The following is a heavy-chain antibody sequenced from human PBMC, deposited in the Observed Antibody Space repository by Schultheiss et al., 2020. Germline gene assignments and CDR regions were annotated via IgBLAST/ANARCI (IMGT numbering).Heavy chain of an antibody. Sequence: SETLSLTCTVSGGSISSYYWSWIRQPPGKGLEWIGYIYYSGSTNYNPSLKSRVTISVDTSKNQFSLKLSSVTAADTAVYYCAIHDYGEWFGAFDIWGQGTMVTVSS. CDR2: IYYSGST. CDR3: AIHDYGEWFGAFDI. V-gene: IGHV4-59*08. J-gene: IGHJ3*02. D-gene: IGHD4-17*01. CDR1: GGSISSYY.